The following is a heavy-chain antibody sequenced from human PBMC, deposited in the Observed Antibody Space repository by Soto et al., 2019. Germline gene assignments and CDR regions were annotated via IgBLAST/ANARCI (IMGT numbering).Heavy chain of an antibody. CDR1: GFTFSSYW. J-gene: IGHJ6*03. CDR2: INSDGSST. D-gene: IGHD2-8*01. Sequence: GGSLRLSCAASGFTFSSYWMHWVRQAPGKGLVWVSRINSDGSSTSYADSVKGRFTISRDNAKNTLYLQMNSLRAEDTAVYYCARAGYCTNGVCYNYYYYYMDVWGKGTTVTVSS. CDR3: ARAGYCTNGVCYNYYYYYMDV. V-gene: IGHV3-74*01.